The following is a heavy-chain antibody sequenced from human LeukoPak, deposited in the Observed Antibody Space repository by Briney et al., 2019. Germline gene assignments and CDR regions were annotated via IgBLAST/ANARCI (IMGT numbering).Heavy chain of an antibody. D-gene: IGHD3-10*01. CDR1: GYTFTSYY. CDR2: INPSGGST. J-gene: IGHJ3*02. CDR3: ARDRGIIWFGELSTAFDI. V-gene: IGHV1-46*01. Sequence: ASVKVSCKASGYTFTSYYMHWVRQAPGQGLEWMGIINPSGGSTTYAQKFQGRVTMTRDTSTSTAYMELSSLRSEDTAVYYCARDRGIIWFGELSTAFDIWGQGTMVTVSS.